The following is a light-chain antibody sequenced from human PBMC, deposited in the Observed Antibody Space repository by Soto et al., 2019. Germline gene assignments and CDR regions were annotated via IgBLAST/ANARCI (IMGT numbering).Light chain of an antibody. CDR3: QHYGSSLWT. Sequence: EIVLTQSPGTLSLSPGERATLSCRASQSVSSSYLAWYQQKSGQAPRLLIYGASRRATCIPDRFSGSGSGTDFTVTISSLEPQEFAVYYCQHYGSSLWTFGQGTTVEIK. J-gene: IGKJ1*01. CDR1: QSVSSSY. CDR2: GAS. V-gene: IGKV3-20*01.